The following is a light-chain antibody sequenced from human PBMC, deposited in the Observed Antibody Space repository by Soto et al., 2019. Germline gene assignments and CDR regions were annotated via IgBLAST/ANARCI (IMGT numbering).Light chain of an antibody. CDR1: QSVSTNN. J-gene: IGKJ1*01. CDR3: QQYGSSPPT. V-gene: IGKV3-20*01. Sequence: EIVLTQSPGTLVLSPGERATLSCRASQSVSTNNLAWYQRKPGQAPRLLIYGASSRATDIPARFSGSGSGTDFTLTITRLEPEDFAVYYCQQYGSSPPTFGQGTKVEIK. CDR2: GAS.